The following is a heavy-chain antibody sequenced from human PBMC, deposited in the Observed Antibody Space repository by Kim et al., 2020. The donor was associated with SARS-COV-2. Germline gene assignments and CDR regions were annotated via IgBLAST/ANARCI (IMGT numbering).Heavy chain of an antibody. CDR1: GYTLTELS. V-gene: IGHV1-24*01. CDR3: ATRFAIWFGELFSFDY. CDR2: FDPEDGET. J-gene: IGHJ4*02. D-gene: IGHD3-10*01. Sequence: ASVKVSCKVSGYTLTELSMHWVRQAPGKGLEWMGGFDPEDGETIYAQKFQGRVTMTEDTSTDTAYMELSSLRSEDTAVYYCATRFAIWFGELFSFDYWGQGTLVTVSS.